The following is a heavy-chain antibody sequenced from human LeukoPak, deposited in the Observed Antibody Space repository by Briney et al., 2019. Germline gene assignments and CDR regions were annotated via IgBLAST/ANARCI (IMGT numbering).Heavy chain of an antibody. D-gene: IGHD2-2*01. J-gene: IGHJ4*02. CDR1: GGSIISYY. Sequence: SETLSLTCTVSGGSIISYYWSWIRQPPGKGLEWIGYIYYSGSTNYNPSLKSRITISVDTSKNQFSLKLSSVTAADTAVYYCARSFSVVVPAAIRGYYFDYWGQGTLVTVSS. CDR3: ARSFSVVVPAAIRGYYFDY. CDR2: IYYSGST. V-gene: IGHV4-59*12.